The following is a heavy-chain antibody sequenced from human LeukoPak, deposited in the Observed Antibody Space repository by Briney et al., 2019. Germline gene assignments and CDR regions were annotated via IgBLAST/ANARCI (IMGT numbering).Heavy chain of an antibody. CDR3: ARDLYSSSWYFDY. Sequence: PGGSLRLSCAASGFTFSSYSMNWVRQAPGKGLEWVSYISSSSSTIYYADSVKGRFTISRDNAKNSLYLQMNSLRAEDTAVYYCARDLYSSSWYFDYWGQGTLVTVSS. CDR1: GFTFSSYS. V-gene: IGHV3-48*01. CDR2: ISSSSSTI. J-gene: IGHJ4*02. D-gene: IGHD6-13*01.